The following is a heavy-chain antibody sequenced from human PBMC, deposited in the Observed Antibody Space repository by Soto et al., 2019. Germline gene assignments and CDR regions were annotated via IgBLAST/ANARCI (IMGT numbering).Heavy chain of an antibody. J-gene: IGHJ3*02. CDR3: ARGLYGDYSWEASDS. Sequence: QVQLQESGPGLVKPSETLSLTCTVSSGSISTYYWSWIRQPPGKGLEWIGYVYYSGYTNYNPSLKSRVTISVDTPKNQFSLKLTSVTAEDTAVYYCARGLYGDYSWEASDSWGQGTMVTVSS. V-gene: IGHV4-59*13. CDR2: VYYSGYT. CDR1: SGSISTYY. D-gene: IGHD4-17*01.